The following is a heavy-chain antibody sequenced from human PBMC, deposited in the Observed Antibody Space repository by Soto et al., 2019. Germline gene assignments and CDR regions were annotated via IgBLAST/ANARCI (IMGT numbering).Heavy chain of an antibody. D-gene: IGHD1-26*01. CDR1: GFTFRGYG. V-gene: IGHV3-33*01. CDR3: ARDSAFTDYGMDV. J-gene: IGHJ6*02. Sequence: PGGSLRLSCAASGFTFRGYGMHWVRQAPGKGLEWVAVVGDDGRNKYYADSVKGRFTISRDNSKNTLYLQMNSLRAEDTAVYYCARDSAFTDYGMDVWRQGTTVTVSS. CDR2: VGDDGRNK.